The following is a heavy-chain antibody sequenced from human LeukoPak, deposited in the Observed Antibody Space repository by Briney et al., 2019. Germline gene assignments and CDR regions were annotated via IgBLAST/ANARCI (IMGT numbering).Heavy chain of an antibody. CDR2: ISSSSSYI. V-gene: IGHV3-21*01. J-gene: IGHJ5*02. Sequence: GGSLRLSCAASGFTFSSYSMNWVRQAPGKGLEWVSSISSSSSYIYYADSVRGRCTISRDNAKNSLYLQMNSLRAEDTAVYYCARATVAGTSWFDPWGQGTLVTVSS. CDR3: ARATVAGTSWFDP. CDR1: GFTFSSYS. D-gene: IGHD6-19*01.